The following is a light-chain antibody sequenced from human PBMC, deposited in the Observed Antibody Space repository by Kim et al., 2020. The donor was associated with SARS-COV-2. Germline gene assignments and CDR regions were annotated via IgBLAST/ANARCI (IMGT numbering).Light chain of an antibody. CDR1: QSISSW. V-gene: IGKV1-5*01. CDR2: DAS. CDR3: QQYNSYTYT. J-gene: IGKJ2*01. Sequence: ASVGERVTITCRASQSISSWLAWYQQKPGKAPKLLIYDASSLESGVPSRFSGSGSGTEFTLTISSLQPDDFATYYCQQYNSYTYTFGQGTKLEI.